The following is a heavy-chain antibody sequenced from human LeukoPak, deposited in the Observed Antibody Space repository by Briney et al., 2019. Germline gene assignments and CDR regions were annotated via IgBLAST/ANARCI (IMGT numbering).Heavy chain of an antibody. CDR2: IYSSGST. CDR3: ARTKPSIYGSGSYYFDY. Sequence: SETLSLTCTVSGGSISSGSYSWSWIRQPAGKGLEWIGRIYSSGSTNYNPSLKSRVTISVDTSKNQFSLKLSSVTAADMAVYYCARTKPSIYGSGSYYFDYWGQGTLVTVSS. D-gene: IGHD3-10*01. CDR1: GGSISSGSYS. V-gene: IGHV4-61*02. J-gene: IGHJ4*02.